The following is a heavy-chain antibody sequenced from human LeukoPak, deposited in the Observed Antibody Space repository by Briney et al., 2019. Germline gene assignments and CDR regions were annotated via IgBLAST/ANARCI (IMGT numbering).Heavy chain of an antibody. D-gene: IGHD3-22*01. CDR3: AKDHYDSSGPHLYYYYYGMDV. CDR2: ISGSGGST. J-gene: IGHJ6*02. CDR1: GFTFSSYA. V-gene: IGHV3-23*01. Sequence: PGRSLRLSCAASGFTFSSYAMHWVRQAPGKGLEWVSAISGSGGSTYYADSVKGRFTISRDNSKNTLYLQMNSLRAEDTAVYYCAKDHYDSSGPHLYYYYYGMDVWGQGTTVTVSS.